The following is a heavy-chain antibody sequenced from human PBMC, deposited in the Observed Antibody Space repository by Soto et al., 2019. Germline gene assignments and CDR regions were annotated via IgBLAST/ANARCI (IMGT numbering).Heavy chain of an antibody. J-gene: IGHJ5*02. CDR3: ARQINWRDGGA. D-gene: IGHD3-16*01. CDR2: VNRGASSL. CDR1: GFNFNVYS. V-gene: IGHV3-48*02. Sequence: PGRSMRLSCAASGFNFNVYSMNWVRQATGKGLEWISSVNRGASSLYYAESVKGRFTMSRDDAKNSVYLQMNRLRDEDTAVYYCARQINWRDGGAWGQGTLVTVSS.